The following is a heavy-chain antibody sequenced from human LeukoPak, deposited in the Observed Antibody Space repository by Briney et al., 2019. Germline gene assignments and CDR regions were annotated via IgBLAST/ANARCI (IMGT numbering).Heavy chain of an antibody. CDR1: GGSISSYY. J-gene: IGHJ5*02. V-gene: IGHV4-59*01. D-gene: IGHD3-10*01. CDR2: IYYSGST. CDR3: ARESGWGSGSSYNWFDP. Sequence: PSETLSLTCTVSGGSISSYYWSWIRQPPGKGLEWIGYIYYSGSTNYNPSLKSRVTISVDTSKNQFSLKLSSVTAADTAVYYCARESGWGSGSSYNWFDPWGQGTLVTVSS.